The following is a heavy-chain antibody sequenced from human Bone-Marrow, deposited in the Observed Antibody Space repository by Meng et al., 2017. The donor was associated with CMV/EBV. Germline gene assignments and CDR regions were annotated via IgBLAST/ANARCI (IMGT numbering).Heavy chain of an antibody. CDR2: IIPILGIA. Sequence: SVKVSCKASGGTFSSYAISWVRQAPGQGLEWMGGIIPILGIANYAQKFQGRVTITADKSTSTAYMELSSLRSEDTAVYYCAAKSAVAGHYYYGMDVWGQGTTVTVSS. CDR1: GGTFSSYA. CDR3: AAKSAVAGHYYYGMDV. D-gene: IGHD6-19*01. V-gene: IGHV1-69*10. J-gene: IGHJ6*02.